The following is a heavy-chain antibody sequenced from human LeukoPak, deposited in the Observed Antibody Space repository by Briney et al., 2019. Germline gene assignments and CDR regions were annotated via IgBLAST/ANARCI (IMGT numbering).Heavy chain of an antibody. CDR2: IYYSGST. CDR3: ARDPLYDY. J-gene: IGHJ4*02. Sequence: RTSETLSLTCTVSGGSISSYYWSWIRQPPGKGLEWIGYIYYSGSTNYNPSLKSRVTISVDTSKNQFSLKLSSVTAADTAVYYCARDPLYDYWGQGTLVTVSS. CDR1: GGSISSYY. D-gene: IGHD3-10*01. V-gene: IGHV4-59*12.